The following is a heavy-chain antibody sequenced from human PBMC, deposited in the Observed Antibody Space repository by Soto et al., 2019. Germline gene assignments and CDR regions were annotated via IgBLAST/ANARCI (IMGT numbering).Heavy chain of an antibody. CDR1: GFTFSSYA. CDR3: AKDNDRGVINYFDF. J-gene: IGHJ4*02. V-gene: IGHV3-23*01. CDR2: ISGSGGST. D-gene: IGHD3-10*02. Sequence: PGGSLRLSCAASGFTFSSYAMSWVRQAPGKGLEWVSAISGSGGSTYYADSVKGRFTISRNNSKNTLYLQMNSLRAEDTAEYYCAKDNDRGVINYFDFWCQGTLVTVSS.